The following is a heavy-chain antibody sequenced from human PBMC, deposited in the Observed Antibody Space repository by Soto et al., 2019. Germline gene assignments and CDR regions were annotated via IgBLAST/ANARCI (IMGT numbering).Heavy chain of an antibody. Sequence: LXLTCTVSGGSVRSGYYFWSWLRQSPGERLEWIAYIYYSGSTNYNPSLKSRATISVDTSKSQVSLTLTSMTAADAALYYCARSPNYYYYGFDVWGQGTAVTVSS. J-gene: IGHJ6*02. V-gene: IGHV4-61*01. CDR3: ARSPNYYYYGFDV. D-gene: IGHD3-10*01. CDR2: IYYSGST. CDR1: GGSVRSGYYF.